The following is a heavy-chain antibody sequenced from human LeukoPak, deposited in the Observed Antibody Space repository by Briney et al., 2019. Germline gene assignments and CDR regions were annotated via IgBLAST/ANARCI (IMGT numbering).Heavy chain of an antibody. Sequence: ASVKVSCKASGYTFTGYYMHSVRQAPGQGLEWMGRINPNSGGTNYAQKFQGRVTMTRDTSISTAYMELSRLRSDDTAVYYCARDPPQQPGVPASAFDIWGQGTMVTVSS. J-gene: IGHJ3*02. CDR2: INPNSGGT. CDR3: ARDPPQQPGVPASAFDI. D-gene: IGHD6-13*01. CDR1: GYTFTGYY. V-gene: IGHV1-2*06.